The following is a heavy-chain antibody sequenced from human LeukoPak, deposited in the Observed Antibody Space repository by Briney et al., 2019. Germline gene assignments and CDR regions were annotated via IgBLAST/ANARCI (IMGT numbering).Heavy chain of an antibody. CDR1: GGSISSRSFY. CDR3: AHLAKIAVAGTYFDY. D-gene: IGHD6-13*01. Sequence: PSETLSLTCTVSGGSISSRSFYWGWIRQPPGKGLEWIGSIYYSGSTYYNPSLKSRLSMSVDTSKNQFSLNLNSVTAADTAVYYCAHLAKIAVAGTYFDYWSLGALVTVSS. V-gene: IGHV4-39*01. J-gene: IGHJ4*02. CDR2: IYYSGST.